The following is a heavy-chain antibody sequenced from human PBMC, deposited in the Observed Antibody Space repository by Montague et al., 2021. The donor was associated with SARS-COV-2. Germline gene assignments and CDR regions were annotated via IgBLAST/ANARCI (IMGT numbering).Heavy chain of an antibody. CDR3: AAGIGNNALAY. D-gene: IGHD1-14*01. Sequence: SLRLSCAASGFIVSGNYMSWVRQAPGKGLDWVSVIYTGGTTFYAGSVKGRFTISRHNADNTLYLQMNSLRDDDTAVCYCAAGIGNNALAYWGQGTLVTVSS. J-gene: IGHJ4*02. CDR1: GFIVSGNY. CDR2: IYTGGTT. V-gene: IGHV3-53*04.